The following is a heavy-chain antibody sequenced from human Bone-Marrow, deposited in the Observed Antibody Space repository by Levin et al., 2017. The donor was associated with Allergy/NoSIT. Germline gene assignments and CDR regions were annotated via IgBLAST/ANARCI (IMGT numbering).Heavy chain of an antibody. J-gene: IGHJ5*02. CDR2: IYNGGST. CDR3: ARPWSITTRRSFGWFDR. V-gene: IGHV3-53*01. CDR1: GLSVGDSF. Sequence: GGSLRLSCAVSGLSVGDSFMTWVRQAPGKGLEMVAVIYNGGSTYYADSVEGRFTISRDNFKNTIYLQMNNMRAEDTAVYYCARPWSITTRRSFGWFDRWGQGTLVTVSS. D-gene: IGHD6-6*01.